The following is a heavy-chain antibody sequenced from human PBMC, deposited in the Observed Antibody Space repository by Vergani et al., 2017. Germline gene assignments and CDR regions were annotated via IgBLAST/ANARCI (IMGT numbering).Heavy chain of an antibody. CDR2: IIPILGIA. CDR1: GGTFSSYA. J-gene: IGHJ6*02. V-gene: IGHV1-69*04. CDR3: ARAYYDSSALYYYYGMDV. Sequence: QVQLVQSGAEVKKPGSSVKVSCKASGGTFSSYAISWVRQAPGQGLEWMGRIIPILGIANYAQKFQGRVTITADKSTSTAYMELGSLRSEDTAVYYCARAYYDSSALYYYYGMDVWGQGTTVTVSS. D-gene: IGHD3-22*01.